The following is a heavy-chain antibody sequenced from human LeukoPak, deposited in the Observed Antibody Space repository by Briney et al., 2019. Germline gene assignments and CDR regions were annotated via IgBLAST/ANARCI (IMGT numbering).Heavy chain of an antibody. D-gene: IGHD6-6*01. V-gene: IGHV3-7*01. CDR2: IKQEGSEK. Sequence: PGRSLRLSRAASGFTLSNYWMSWASPPAGRGLGWVANIKQEGSEKNYVDSVEGRFTLSRDNAKNSLYLQMNSLRAEDTAVYYCARVPFYSSSSCWCDLWGQGTLVTVSS. CDR1: GFTLSNYW. J-gene: IGHJ5*02. CDR3: ARVPFYSSSSCWCDL.